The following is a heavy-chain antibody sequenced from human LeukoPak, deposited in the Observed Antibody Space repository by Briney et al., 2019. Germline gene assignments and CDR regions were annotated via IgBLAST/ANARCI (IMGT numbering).Heavy chain of an antibody. J-gene: IGHJ4*02. Sequence: GGSLRLSCAASGFTFSDYYMDWVRQAPGKGLEWVANIKYDGSEKYYVDSVRGRFTNSRDNAKNSLYLQMNSLTPEDTAVYFCAKDCSGGSCYDYWGQGNLGTVSS. V-gene: IGHV3-7*04. CDR3: AKDCSGGSCYDY. CDR2: IKYDGSEK. D-gene: IGHD2-15*01. CDR1: GFTFSDYY.